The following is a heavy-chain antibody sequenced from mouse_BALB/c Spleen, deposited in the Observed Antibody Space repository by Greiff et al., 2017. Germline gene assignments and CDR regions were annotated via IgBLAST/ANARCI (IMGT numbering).Heavy chain of an antibody. CDR2: INPSTGYT. J-gene: IGHJ2*01. CDR1: GYTFTSYW. D-gene: IGHD1-2*01. Sequence: QVQLKQSGAELAKPGASVKMSCKASGYTFTSYWMHWVKQRPGQGLEWIGYINPSTGYTEYNQKFKDKATLTADKSSSTAYMQLSSLTSEDSAVYYCARHYYGYYFDYWGQGTTLTVSS. CDR3: ARHYYGYYFDY. V-gene: IGHV1-7*01.